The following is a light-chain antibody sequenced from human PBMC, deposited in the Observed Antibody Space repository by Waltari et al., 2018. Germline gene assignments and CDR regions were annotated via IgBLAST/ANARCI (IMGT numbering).Light chain of an antibody. CDR1: QSVSSN. Sequence: EIVMTQSLATLSVSPGDRATLSCRASQSVSSNLAWYQQKPGQAPRLLIYGASTRATGIPARFSGTGSWTEFTLTISSLQSEDFAVYYCQQYNNWPPLFAFGPGTKVDMK. J-gene: IGKJ3*01. CDR2: GAS. CDR3: QQYNNWPPLFA. V-gene: IGKV3D-15*01.